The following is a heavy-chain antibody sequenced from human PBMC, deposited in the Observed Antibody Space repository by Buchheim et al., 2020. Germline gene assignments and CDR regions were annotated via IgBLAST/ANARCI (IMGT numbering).Heavy chain of an antibody. Sequence: EVQLVESGGGLVQPGGSLRLSCAASGFIFANYAMTWVRQAPGKGLEWVAAISAGGGGTYYGDSLKGRFTVSRDNSKDTLFLQVNSLRGDDTAVYYCAILRLGQFPEWGRGTL. CDR1: GFIFANYA. CDR2: ISAGGGGT. V-gene: IGHV3-23*04. CDR3: AILRLGQFPE. J-gene: IGHJ4*02. D-gene: IGHD3-16*01.